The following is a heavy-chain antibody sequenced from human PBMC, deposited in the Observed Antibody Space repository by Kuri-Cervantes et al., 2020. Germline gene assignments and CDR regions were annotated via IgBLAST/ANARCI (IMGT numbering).Heavy chain of an antibody. CDR1: GFTFSNAW. V-gene: IGHV3-7*01. Sequence: GESLKISCAASGFTFSNAWMSWVRQAPGKGLEWVANIKQDGSEKYYVDSVKGRFTISRDNAKNSLYLQMNSLRVEDTGVYYCATDGSHYDVDHWGQGTQVTVSS. CDR2: IKQDGSEK. J-gene: IGHJ4*02. D-gene: IGHD3-10*01. CDR3: ATDGSHYDVDH.